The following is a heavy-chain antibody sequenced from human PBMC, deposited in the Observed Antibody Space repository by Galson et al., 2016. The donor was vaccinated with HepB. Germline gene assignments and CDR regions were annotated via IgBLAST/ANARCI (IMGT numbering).Heavy chain of an antibody. V-gene: IGHV1-46*01. CDR3: ARDDDILTGSQFDY. J-gene: IGHJ4*02. Sequence: SVKVSCKAFGYSFTSHYMHWVRQAPGQGLEWMGTINPSVGRTSYAQKFQGRVTMTRDTSTSTVYMVLSSLRSEDTAVYYCARDDDILTGSQFDYWGQGTLVTVSS. D-gene: IGHD3-9*01. CDR1: GYSFTSHY. CDR2: INPSVGRT.